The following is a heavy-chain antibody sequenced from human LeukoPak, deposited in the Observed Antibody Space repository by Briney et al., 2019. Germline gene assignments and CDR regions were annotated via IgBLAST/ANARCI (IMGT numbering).Heavy chain of an antibody. D-gene: IGHD2-2*01. V-gene: IGHV4-61*02. J-gene: IGHJ4*02. CDR3: ARAAPLLIVVGYFDY. CDR2: IYTSGST. CDR1: GGSISSGSSY. Sequence: SQTLPLTCTVSGGSISSGSSYWSWIRQPAGKGLEWIGRIYTSGSTNYNPSLKSRVTISVDTSKNQFSLKLSSVTAADTAVYYCARAAPLLIVVGYFDYWGQGTLVTVSS.